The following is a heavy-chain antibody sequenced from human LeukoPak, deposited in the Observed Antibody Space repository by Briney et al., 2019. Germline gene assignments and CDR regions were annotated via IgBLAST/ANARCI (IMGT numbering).Heavy chain of an antibody. V-gene: IGHV4-39*01. CDR2: IYYTGST. J-gene: IGHJ4*02. CDR1: GGSISSSRYY. CDR3: ARLRPSIGAAGTFDY. Sequence: PSETLSLTCTVSGGSISSSRYYWGWIRQPPGKGLEWIGSIYYTGSTYYNPSLRSRVSISVDTSKNQFTLKLSSVTAADTAVYYCARLRPSIGAAGTFDYWGQGTLVTVSS. D-gene: IGHD6-13*01.